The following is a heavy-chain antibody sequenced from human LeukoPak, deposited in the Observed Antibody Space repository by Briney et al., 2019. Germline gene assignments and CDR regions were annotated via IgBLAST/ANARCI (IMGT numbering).Heavy chain of an antibody. CDR3: ARGIAAVYDY. V-gene: IGHV3-23*01. J-gene: IGHJ4*02. CDR2: ISGSGGST. CDR1: GFTFSSYA. Sequence: PGGSLRLSCAASGFTFSSYAMSWVRQAPGKGLEWVSAISGSGGSTYYADSVKGRFTISRDNAKNSLYLQMNSLRAEDTAVYYCARGIAAVYDYWGQGTLVTVSS. D-gene: IGHD6-13*01.